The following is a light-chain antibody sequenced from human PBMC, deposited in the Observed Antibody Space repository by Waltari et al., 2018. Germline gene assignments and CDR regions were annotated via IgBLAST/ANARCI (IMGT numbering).Light chain of an antibody. CDR2: PHS. Sequence: QSVLTQPPSVSGAPGQRVTISCTGSSSNIGAGYDVHWYLQLPGTAPKLLIYPHSNRPSVVPDRFSGSKSGTSASLAITGLQPEDEADYYCQSYDSSLSGRPWVFGGGTKLTVL. V-gene: IGLV1-40*01. J-gene: IGLJ3*02. CDR1: SSNIGAGYD. CDR3: QSYDSSLSGRPWV.